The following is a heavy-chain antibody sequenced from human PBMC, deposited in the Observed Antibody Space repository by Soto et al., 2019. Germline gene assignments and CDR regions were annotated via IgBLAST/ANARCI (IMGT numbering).Heavy chain of an antibody. CDR3: ARDHVAAVIVRDQYYYYGMDV. D-gene: IGHD6-13*01. CDR1: GGTFSSYA. CDR2: IIPIFGTA. V-gene: IGHV1-69*12. Sequence: QVQLVQSGAEVKKPGSSVKVSCKASGGTFSSYAISWVRQAPGQGLEWMGGIIPIFGTANYAQKFQGRVTITADESTSTAYMELSSLRSEDTAVYYCARDHVAAVIVRDQYYYYGMDVWGQGTTVTVSS. J-gene: IGHJ6*02.